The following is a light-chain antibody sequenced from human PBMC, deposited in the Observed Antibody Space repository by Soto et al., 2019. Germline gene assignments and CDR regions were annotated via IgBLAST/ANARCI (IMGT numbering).Light chain of an antibody. CDR3: QSNYILPWT. V-gene: IGKV1-39*01. Sequence: DIQVTQSPPSLSASVGDRVTITCRASQYIGNYLNWYQHKPGKAPQLLIYSASTLQIGVPSRFSSSVSGTDFTLTITTLQPDDFASYYCQSNYILPWTFGQGTKVETK. CDR1: QYIGNY. CDR2: SAS. J-gene: IGKJ1*01.